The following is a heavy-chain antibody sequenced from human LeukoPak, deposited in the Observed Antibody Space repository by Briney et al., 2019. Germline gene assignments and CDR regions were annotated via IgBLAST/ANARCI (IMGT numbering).Heavy chain of an antibody. CDR1: GGSFSGYY. CDR3: ARYYGDFWFDP. J-gene: IGHJ5*02. D-gene: IGHD4-17*01. CDR2: INHSGST. V-gene: IGHV4-34*01. Sequence: TSETLSLTCAVYGGSFSGYYWSWIRQPPGKGLEWIGEINHSGSTNYNPSLKSRVTISVDTSKNQLSLRLRSVTAADTAVYYCARYYGDFWFDPWGQGTLVTVSS.